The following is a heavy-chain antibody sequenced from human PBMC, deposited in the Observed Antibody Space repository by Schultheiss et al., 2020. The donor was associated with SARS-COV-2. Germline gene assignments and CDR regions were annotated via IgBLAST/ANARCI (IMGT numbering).Heavy chain of an antibody. CDR3: ARGIRYSSSWGGFNDAFDI. Sequence: SQTLSLTCAISGDSVSSNSAAWNWIRQSPSRGLEWLGRTYYRSKWYNDYAVSVKSRITINPDTSKNQFSLQLNSVTPEDTAVYYCARGIRYSSSWGGFNDAFDIWGQGTMVTVSS. D-gene: IGHD6-13*01. V-gene: IGHV6-1*01. CDR2: TYYRSKWYN. CDR1: GDSVSSNSAA. J-gene: IGHJ3*02.